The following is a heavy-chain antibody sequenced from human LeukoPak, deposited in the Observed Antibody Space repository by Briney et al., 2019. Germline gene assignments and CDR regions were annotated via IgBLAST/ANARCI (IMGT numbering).Heavy chain of an antibody. V-gene: IGHV1-8*01. CDR3: ARAPMGTAALY. J-gene: IGHJ4*02. CDR2: MNPVTGNA. Sequence: GASVKVSCKASGYTFSNFDINWVRQAPGQGPEWMGWMNPVTGNAGSAQQFQGRVTLTTDMSISTAYMELSSLTFDATAFYYCARAPMGTAALYWGEGTLITVSS. CDR1: GYTFSNFD. D-gene: IGHD2-2*01.